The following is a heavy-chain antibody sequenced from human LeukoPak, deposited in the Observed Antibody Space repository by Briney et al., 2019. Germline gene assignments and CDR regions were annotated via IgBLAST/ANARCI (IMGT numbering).Heavy chain of an antibody. J-gene: IGHJ5*02. CDR1: GFTFSSYG. D-gene: IGHD4-11*01. V-gene: IGHV3-30*18. CDR2: ISYDGSNK. Sequence: PGGSLRLSCAASGFTFSSYGMHWVRQAPGKGLEWVAVISYDGSNKYYADSVKGRFTISRDNSKNTLYLQMNSLRAEDTAVYYCANDHPDGYSNPPRFDPGGQGTLVTVSS. CDR3: ANDHPDGYSNPPRFDP.